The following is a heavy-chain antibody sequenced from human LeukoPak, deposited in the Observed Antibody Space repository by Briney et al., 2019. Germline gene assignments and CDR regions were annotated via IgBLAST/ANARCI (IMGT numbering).Heavy chain of an antibody. CDR1: GGSISSISSNY. Sequence: PSETLSLTCSVSGGSISSISSNYWSWIRQPPGKGLEWIGYIYSSGTTNYNPSLKSRVTISLDTSKNQFSLKLSSVTAADTAVYYCAGGGSGSPDFDYWGQGTLVTVSS. CDR2: IYSSGTT. V-gene: IGHV4-61*01. D-gene: IGHD3-10*01. CDR3: AGGGSGSPDFDY. J-gene: IGHJ4*02.